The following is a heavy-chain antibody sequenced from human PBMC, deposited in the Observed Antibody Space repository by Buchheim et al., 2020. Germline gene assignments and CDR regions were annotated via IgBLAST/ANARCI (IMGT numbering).Heavy chain of an antibody. J-gene: IGHJ4*02. V-gene: IGHV3-11*06. CDR2: ISSSSSYT. D-gene: IGHD1-26*01. CDR1: VFTFSDYY. Sequence: QVQLVESGGGLVKPGGSLRLSCAASVFTFSDYYMSWIRQAPGKGLEWVSYISSSSSYTNYAESVKGRVTISRDNAKHSLYLQMNSLRAEDTAVSYCARRKVGATTFLDYWGQGTL. CDR3: ARRKVGATTFLDY.